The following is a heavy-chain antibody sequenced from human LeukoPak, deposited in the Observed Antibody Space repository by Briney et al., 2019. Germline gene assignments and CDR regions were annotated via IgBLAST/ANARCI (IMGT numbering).Heavy chain of an antibody. CDR1: GYTFTGYY. J-gene: IGHJ3*02. D-gene: IGHD3-9*01. CDR3: ARRRVYDILTSYAFDI. Sequence: ASVKVSCKASGYTFTGYYMHWVRQAPGQGLEWMGWINPNSGDTNYAQKFQGRVTMTRDTSISTAYMELSSLRSDDTTVYYCARRRVYDILTSYAFDIWGQGTMVTVSS. V-gene: IGHV1-2*02. CDR2: INPNSGDT.